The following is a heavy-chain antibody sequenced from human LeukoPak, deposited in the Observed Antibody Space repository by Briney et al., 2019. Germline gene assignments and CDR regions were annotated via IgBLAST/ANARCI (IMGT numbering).Heavy chain of an antibody. Sequence: SETLSLTCTVSGGSISSSSYYWGWIRQPPGKGLEWLGSIYYSGSPYYNPSLKSRVTISVDTSKKQFSLKLSSVTAADTAVYYCARQTGSGLFILPGGQGTLVTVSS. CDR1: GGSISSSSYY. D-gene: IGHD3/OR15-3a*01. CDR2: IYYSGSP. V-gene: IGHV4-39*01. J-gene: IGHJ4*02. CDR3: ARQTGSGLFILP.